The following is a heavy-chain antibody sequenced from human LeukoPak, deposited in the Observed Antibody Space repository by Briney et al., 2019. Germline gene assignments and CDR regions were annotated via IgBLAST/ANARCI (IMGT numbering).Heavy chain of an antibody. CDR1: GGSISSGGYY. Sequence: SETLSLTCTVSGGSISSGGYYWSWLRQPPGEGLEWIGYIYHSGSTYYNPSLKSRVTISVDRSKNQFSLKLSSVTAADTAVYYCARGEEKQSFDYWGQGTLVTVSS. CDR2: IYHSGST. D-gene: IGHD6-19*01. V-gene: IGHV4-30-2*01. CDR3: ARGEEKQSFDY. J-gene: IGHJ4*02.